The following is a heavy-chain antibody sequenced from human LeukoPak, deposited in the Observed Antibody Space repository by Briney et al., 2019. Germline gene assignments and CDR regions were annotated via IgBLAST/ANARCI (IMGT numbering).Heavy chain of an antibody. CDR3: AKDGPSRQPVVPAAVDY. V-gene: IGHV3-30*18. CDR1: RFTFSSYG. CDR2: ISYDGSNK. D-gene: IGHD2-2*01. Sequence: GGSLRLSCAASRFTFSSYGMLWVRQAPAKGLEWVAVISYDGSNKYYADSVKGRFTISRDNSKNTLYLQMNSLRAEDTAVYYCAKDGPSRQPVVPAAVDYWGQGTLVTVSS. J-gene: IGHJ4*02.